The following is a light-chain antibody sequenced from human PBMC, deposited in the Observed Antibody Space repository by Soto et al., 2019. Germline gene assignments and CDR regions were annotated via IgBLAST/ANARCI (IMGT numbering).Light chain of an antibody. CDR3: QQANSFPLS. Sequence: LAWYQQKPGQAPRLLIYDASTRATGIPDRFSGGGSGTEFTLTITGLQPDDVATYYCQQANSFPLSFGGGTKVDIK. J-gene: IGKJ4*01. CDR2: DAS. V-gene: IGKV3-15*01.